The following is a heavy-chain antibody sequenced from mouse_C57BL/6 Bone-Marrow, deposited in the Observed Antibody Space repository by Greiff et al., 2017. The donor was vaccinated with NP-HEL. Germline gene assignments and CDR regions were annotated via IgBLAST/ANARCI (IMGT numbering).Heavy chain of an antibody. D-gene: IGHD1-1*01. CDR3: TTEFTTVVATRWYFDV. CDR2: IDPENGDT. J-gene: IGHJ1*03. V-gene: IGHV14-4*01. Sequence: VQLQQSGAELVRPGASVKLSCTASGFNIKDDYMHWVKQRPEQGLEWIGWIDPENGDTEYASKFQGKATITADTSSNTAYLQLSSLTSVDTAVYYCTTEFTTVVATRWYFDVWGTGTTVTVSS. CDR1: GFNIKDDY.